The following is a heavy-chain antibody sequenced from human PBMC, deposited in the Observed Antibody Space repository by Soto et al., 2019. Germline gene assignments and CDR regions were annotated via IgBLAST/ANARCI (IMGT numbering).Heavy chain of an antibody. Sequence: QTLSLTCVASGDTVSSNSVSWNWVRQSPSRALEWLGRTYYRSRWYSDYAVSVRSRIAINADTSKNQVSLQLNSVTPEDTAIYSCARSEEDSDYYYYDTDVWGQGTTVTVSS. CDR1: GDTVSSNSVS. V-gene: IGHV6-1*01. J-gene: IGHJ6*02. CDR2: TYYRSRWYS. CDR3: ARSEEDSDYYYYDTDV. D-gene: IGHD2-15*01.